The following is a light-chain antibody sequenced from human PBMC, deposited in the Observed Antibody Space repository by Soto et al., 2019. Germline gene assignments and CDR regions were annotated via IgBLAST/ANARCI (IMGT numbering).Light chain of an antibody. Sequence: IQMTQSQSSLSASVGDRVTITCRASQTLRNYLNWYQHKPGKAPNLLIYGASTLHTGVPSRFSGSGSGTGFTLTISSLQPEDFGTYFCQQSNTTPRTFGQGTKVEI. CDR3: QQSNTTPRT. CDR1: QTLRNY. V-gene: IGKV1-39*01. CDR2: GAS. J-gene: IGKJ1*01.